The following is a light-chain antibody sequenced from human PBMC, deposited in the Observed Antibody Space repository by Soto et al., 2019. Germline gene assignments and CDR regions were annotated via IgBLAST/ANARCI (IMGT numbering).Light chain of an antibody. Sequence: EIVVTRSPATLSASPEERATLSCIAIQSVSSSLAWYQQKPGQAPRLLIYGASTRATGIPAKFSGSGSGTEFTLTISSLKPEDFAVYYCQQYNNWLPVTFGQGTKVDIK. V-gene: IGKV3-15*01. CDR3: QQYNNWLPVT. CDR2: GAS. J-gene: IGKJ1*01. CDR1: QSVSSS.